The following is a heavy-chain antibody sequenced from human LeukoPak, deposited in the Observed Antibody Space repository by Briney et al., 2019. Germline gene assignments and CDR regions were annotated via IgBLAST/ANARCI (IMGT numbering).Heavy chain of an antibody. D-gene: IGHD2-21*02. Sequence: GGSLRLSCAASGFTFSSYGMHWVRQAPGKGLEWVAVIWYDGSNKYYADSVKGRFTISRDNSKNTPYLQMNSLRAEDTAVYYCAKVGCGGDCYPKYYFDYWGQGTLVTVSS. CDR3: AKVGCGGDCYPKYYFDY. CDR2: IWYDGSNK. CDR1: GFTFSSYG. J-gene: IGHJ4*02. V-gene: IGHV3-33*06.